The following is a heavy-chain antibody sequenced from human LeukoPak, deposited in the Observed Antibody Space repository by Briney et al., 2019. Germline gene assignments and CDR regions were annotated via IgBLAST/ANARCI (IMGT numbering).Heavy chain of an antibody. CDR1: GFTFSSYG. CDR3: AKDRRIQLWLGFDY. V-gene: IGHV3-30*18. Sequence: GRSLRRSCAASGFTFSSYGMHWVRQAPGKGLEWVAVISYDGSNKYYADSVKGRFTISRDNSKNTLYLQMNSLRAEDTAVYCAKDRRIQLWLGFDYWGQGTLVTVSS. D-gene: IGHD5-18*01. CDR2: ISYDGSNK. J-gene: IGHJ4*02.